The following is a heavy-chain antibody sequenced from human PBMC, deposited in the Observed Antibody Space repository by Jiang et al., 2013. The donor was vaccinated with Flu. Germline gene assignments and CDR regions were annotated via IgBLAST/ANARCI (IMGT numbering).Heavy chain of an antibody. D-gene: IGHD6-6*01. CDR3: ARAKYSTSSWASDWYFDL. CDR2: IYPDDSDT. V-gene: IGHV5-51*01. Sequence: GAEVKKPGESLKISCKGSGYSFTTYWIAWVRQMPGKGLEWMGIIYPDDSDTKYSPSFQGQVTISADKSISTAYLQWSSLKASDTAMYYCARAKYSTSSWASDWYFDLWGRGTLVTVSS. J-gene: IGHJ2*01. CDR1: GYSFTTYW.